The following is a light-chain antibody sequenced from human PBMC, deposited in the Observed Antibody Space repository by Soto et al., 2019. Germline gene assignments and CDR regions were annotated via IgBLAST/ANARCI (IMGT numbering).Light chain of an antibody. V-gene: IGKV3-20*01. J-gene: IGKJ1*01. Sequence: EIVLTQSPGTLYLSPGERATLSCRASQSVSNYLAWYQRKSGQAPRLLIYGASSRATGIPDRFSGSGSGTEFTLTISRLEPEDFAVYYCHQYGGSPQTFGQGTKVEIK. CDR3: HQYGGSPQT. CDR1: QSVSNY. CDR2: GAS.